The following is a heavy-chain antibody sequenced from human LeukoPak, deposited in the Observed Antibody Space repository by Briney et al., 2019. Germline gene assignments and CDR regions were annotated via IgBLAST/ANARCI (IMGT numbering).Heavy chain of an antibody. D-gene: IGHD2-2*01. Sequence: GGSLRLSCADSGFTFSSYWMSWVRQAPGKGLEWVANIKQDGSEKYYVDSVKGRSTISRDNAKNSLYLQMNSLRAEDTAVYYCARRGYCSSTSCYSFDYWGQGTLVTVSS. CDR2: IKQDGSEK. J-gene: IGHJ4*02. CDR3: ARRGYCSSTSCYSFDY. CDR1: GFTFSSYW. V-gene: IGHV3-7*01.